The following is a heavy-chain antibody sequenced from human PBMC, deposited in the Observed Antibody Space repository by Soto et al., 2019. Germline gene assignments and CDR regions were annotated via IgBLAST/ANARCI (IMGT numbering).Heavy chain of an antibody. V-gene: IGHV3-7*01. CDR1: GFTFSDYW. CDR2: IKTDGSET. CDR3: AKGQWLDDS. Sequence: EVQLVESGGGLVQPGGSLRLSCEASGFTFSDYWMSWVRQAPGKGLEWVANIKTDGSETYYVESVKGRFTVSRDNAKNELFFQRNSLRDEDTAVYYCAKGQWLDDSWGQGTLVIVFS. D-gene: IGHD6-19*01. J-gene: IGHJ4*02.